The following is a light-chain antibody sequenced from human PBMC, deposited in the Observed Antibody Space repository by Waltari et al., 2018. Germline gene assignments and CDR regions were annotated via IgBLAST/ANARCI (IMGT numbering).Light chain of an antibody. Sequence: DIQMTQSPSTLSASVGDRVTITCRASQSISTWVAWYQQKPGKAPKILIYAASNLESGVPSRFGGSGYGTEFTLTISSLQPDDFAIYYCQQYNRYPVAFGQGTKLDIK. CDR2: AAS. V-gene: IGKV1-5*03. J-gene: IGKJ2*01. CDR1: QSISTW. CDR3: QQYNRYPVA.